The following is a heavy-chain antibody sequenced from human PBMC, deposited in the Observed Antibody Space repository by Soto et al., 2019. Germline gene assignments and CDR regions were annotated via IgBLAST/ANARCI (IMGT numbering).Heavy chain of an antibody. CDR3: ARYNSSAIDY. CDR2: IHYSGTT. V-gene: IGHV4-59*01. J-gene: IGHJ4*02. Sequence: VQLQESGPGLVKPSETLSLTCTVSGTSISSYYWSWVRQPPGKGVEWIANIHYSGTTNYSPSLGSRVPHSFDTSKNHFSLNTTSATAADRAMYFCARYNSSAIDYWGRGTLVTVSS. D-gene: IGHD1-1*01. CDR1: GTSISSYY.